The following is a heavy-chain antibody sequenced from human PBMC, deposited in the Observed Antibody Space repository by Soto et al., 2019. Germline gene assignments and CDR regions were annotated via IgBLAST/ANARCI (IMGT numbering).Heavy chain of an antibody. V-gene: IGHV3-30-3*01. CDR3: PRSGSSTAMVRVVGNYWGLDV. CDR1: GFSFGSYP. Sequence: QVQLLETGGDVVQPGMSLRLSCVASGFSFGSYPMHWVLQAPGQGLELLAVISSAGGEKFHVESVQGRFTISRGNSKRGLYLQMTSLYAEDAAVYHCPRSGSSTAMVRVVGNYWGLDVWGLGTTVTGS. D-gene: IGHD3-10*01. CDR2: ISSAGGEK. J-gene: IGHJ6*02.